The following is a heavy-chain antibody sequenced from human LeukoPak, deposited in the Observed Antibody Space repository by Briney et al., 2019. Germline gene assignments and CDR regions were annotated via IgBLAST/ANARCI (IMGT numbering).Heavy chain of an antibody. J-gene: IGHJ4*02. D-gene: IGHD1/OR15-1a*01. CDR2: IRYDGSNK. CDR3: AKEGTASKPSDLDY. CDR1: GFIFSDYG. V-gene: IGHV3-30*02. Sequence: GGSLRLSCAASGFIFSDYGMHWVRQAPGKGLEWVAFIRYDGSNKYYLDSVKGRFSISRDSSKNTVYLQMNSLRAEDTAVYYCAKEGTASKPSDLDYWGQGTLVTVSS.